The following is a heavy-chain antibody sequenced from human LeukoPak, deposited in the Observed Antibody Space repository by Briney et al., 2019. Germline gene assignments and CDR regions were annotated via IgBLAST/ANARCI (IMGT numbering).Heavy chain of an antibody. J-gene: IGHJ3*01. CDR2: MRQDGSDK. CDR3: VAYKFLLSWFAFDF. Sequence: GGSLRLSCAASGFTFSTYWMTWVRQAPGKGLEWVADMRQDGSDKYYVDSVKGRFFISGDIAKNSVSLHMNRLSVEDTAVYYCVAYKFLLSWFAFDFWGRGTMVTVSS. CDR1: GFTFSTYW. D-gene: IGHD6-13*01. V-gene: IGHV3-7*01.